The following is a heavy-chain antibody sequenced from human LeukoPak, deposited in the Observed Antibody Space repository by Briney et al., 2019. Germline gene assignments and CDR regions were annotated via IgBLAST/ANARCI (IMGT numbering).Heavy chain of an antibody. CDR2: INAGNGNT. V-gene: IGHV1-3*01. CDR3: ARADHRHIVVVPAARLAHYGMDV. J-gene: IGHJ6*02. Sequence: GASVKVSCKASGYTFTSYAMHWVRQAPGQRLEWMGWINAGNGNTKYSQKFQGRVTITRDTSASTAYMELSSLRSEDTAVYYCARADHRHIVVVPAARLAHYGMDVWGQGTTVTVSS. D-gene: IGHD2-2*01. CDR1: GYTFTSYA.